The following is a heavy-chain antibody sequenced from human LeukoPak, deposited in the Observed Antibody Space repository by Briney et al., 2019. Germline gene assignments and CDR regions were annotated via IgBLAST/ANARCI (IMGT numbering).Heavy chain of an antibody. CDR1: GYTFTNYW. J-gene: IGHJ5*02. V-gene: IGHV5-51*01. Sequence: GESLEISCKGSGYTFTNYWIGWVRQMPGKGLEWMGIIYPANSDTRYSPSFRGQVTISADKSTSTAYLQWSSLKASDTAMYFCVRSHYFGSGNYYWMFDPWGQGTLVTVSS. CDR2: IYPANSDT. CDR3: VRSHYFGSGNYYWMFDP. D-gene: IGHD3-10*01.